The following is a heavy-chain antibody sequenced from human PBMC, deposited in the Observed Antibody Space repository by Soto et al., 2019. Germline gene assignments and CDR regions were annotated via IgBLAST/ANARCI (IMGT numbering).Heavy chain of an antibody. J-gene: IGHJ4*02. Sequence: ASVKVSCKASGYTFTSYGISWVRQAPGQGLEWMGWISAYNGNTNYAQKLQGRVTMTTDTSTSTAYMELRSLRSDDTAVYYCVXSYYYDSSGYPFNYFDYWGQGTLVTVSS. D-gene: IGHD3-22*01. CDR3: VXSYYYDSSGYPFNYFDY. CDR1: GYTFTSYG. V-gene: IGHV1-18*04. CDR2: ISAYNGNT.